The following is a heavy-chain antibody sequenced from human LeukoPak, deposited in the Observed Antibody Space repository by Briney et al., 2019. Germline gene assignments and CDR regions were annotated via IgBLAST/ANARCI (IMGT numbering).Heavy chain of an antibody. CDR2: ISYDGSNK. J-gene: IGHJ3*02. CDR3: VRFVVVLAAMSGDAFDI. Sequence: GRSLRLSCAASGFTFSSYGMHWVRQAPGKGLEWVAVISYDGSNKYYADSVKGRFTISRDNSKNTLYLQMNSLRAEDTAVYYCVRFVVVLAAMSGDAFDIWGQGTMVTVSS. CDR1: GFTFSSYG. D-gene: IGHD2-2*01. V-gene: IGHV3-30*03.